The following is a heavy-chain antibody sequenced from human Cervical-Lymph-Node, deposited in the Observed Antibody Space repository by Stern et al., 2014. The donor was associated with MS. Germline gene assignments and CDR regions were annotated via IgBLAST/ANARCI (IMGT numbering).Heavy chain of an antibody. D-gene: IGHD4-17*01. V-gene: IGHV3-21*01. Sequence: EVQLVESGGGLVKPGGSLRLSCADSGFTFSTYTMHWVRQAPGKGLEWVSSISSTGDFIYYADSLKGRFTLSRDNAKNSLFLQMNSLRVEDTAVYFCVREGLYGSQRSGFFDLWGQGTMVTVSS. CDR1: GFTFSTYT. J-gene: IGHJ3*01. CDR3: VREGLYGSQRSGFFDL. CDR2: ISSTGDFI.